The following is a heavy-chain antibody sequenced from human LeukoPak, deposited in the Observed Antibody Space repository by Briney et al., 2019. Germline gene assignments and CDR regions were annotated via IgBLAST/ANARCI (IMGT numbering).Heavy chain of an antibody. D-gene: IGHD6-13*01. CDR1: GYTFTGYY. V-gene: IGHV1-2*06. CDR2: INPNSGGT. J-gene: IGHJ4*02. CDR3: ARSSSWYRADY. Sequence: EASVNVSCKASGYTFTGYYMHWVRQAPGQGLEWMGRINPNSGGTNYAQKFQGRVTMTRDTSISTAYMELSRLRSGDTAVYYCARSSSWYRADYWGQGTLVTVSS.